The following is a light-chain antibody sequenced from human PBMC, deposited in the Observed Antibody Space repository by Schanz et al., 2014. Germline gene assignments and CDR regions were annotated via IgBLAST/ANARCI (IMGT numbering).Light chain of an antibody. V-gene: IGKV3-20*01. CDR3: QQFGKLPWT. Sequence: EIVMTQSPATLSLSPGERATLSCRASQSLRSNSLAWYQLRPGQAPRLLIYGASNRATDIPDRFSGGGSRTDFTLTISRLEPEDFAVFYCQQFGKLPWTFGQGTKVEI. J-gene: IGKJ1*01. CDR1: QSLRSNS. CDR2: GAS.